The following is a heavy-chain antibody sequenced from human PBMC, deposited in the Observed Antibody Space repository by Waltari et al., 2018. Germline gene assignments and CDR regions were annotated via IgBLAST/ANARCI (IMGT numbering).Heavy chain of an antibody. Sequence: EVQLLESGGGLVTPGGSLRLSCAGSGFTFSSYAMRLVRQAPGKGLEWVSAISGSGGSTYYADSVKGRFTISRDNSKNTLYLQMNSLRAEDTAVYYCALLPGIAAAGTVYWGQGTLVTVSS. V-gene: IGHV3-23*01. CDR2: ISGSGGST. CDR3: ALLPGIAAAGTVY. J-gene: IGHJ4*02. CDR1: GFTFSSYA. D-gene: IGHD6-13*01.